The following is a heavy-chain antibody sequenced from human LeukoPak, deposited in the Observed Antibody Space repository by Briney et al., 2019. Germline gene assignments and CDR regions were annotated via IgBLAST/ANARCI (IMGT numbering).Heavy chain of an antibody. CDR3: ARRTKILAARPFDC. D-gene: IGHD6-13*01. J-gene: IGHJ5*01. V-gene: IGHV4-34*01. Sequence: SETLSLTCAVYGGSFSGYYWTWIRQPPGKGLEWIGEIDHSGDTYYNPSLKSRVTLSVDRSQNQFSLKLTSVTAADTAVYYCARRTKILAARPFDCWGQGTLLTVSS. CDR2: IDHSGDT. CDR1: GGSFSGYY.